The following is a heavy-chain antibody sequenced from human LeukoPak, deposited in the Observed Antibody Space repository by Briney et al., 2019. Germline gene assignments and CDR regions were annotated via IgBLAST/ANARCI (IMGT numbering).Heavy chain of an antibody. J-gene: IGHJ4*02. D-gene: IGHD1-26*01. CDR2: ISPSGDIT. CDR1: GFIFSSHG. Sequence: GGFLRLSCAASGFIFSSHGMNWVRQAPGKGLEWVSGISPSGDITYYADSVKGRFTISRDNSKNRVYLQMNSLRAEDTAVYYCAKEYTGSFSPFPSYFDYWGQGTLVTVSS. V-gene: IGHV3-23*01. CDR3: AKEYTGSFSPFPSYFDY.